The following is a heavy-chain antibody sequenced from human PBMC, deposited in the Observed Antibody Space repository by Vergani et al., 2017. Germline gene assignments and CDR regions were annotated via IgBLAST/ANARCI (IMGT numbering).Heavy chain of an antibody. V-gene: IGHV3-15*07. Sequence: EVQLVESGGGIVNPGGSLRLSCVASGFSFRNAWMNWVRRTPGKGLEWVGRIKSTFDRGTTDYAAAVKGRFTISRDDSKNTLFLQMNGLKTEDIGAYYCTTDPRYCGDGSCYWLRDHHYYGMDVWGQGTTVTVSS. D-gene: IGHD2-21*01. CDR2: IKSTFDRGTT. J-gene: IGHJ6*02. CDR1: GFSFRNAW. CDR3: TTDPRYCGDGSCYWLRDHHYYGMDV.